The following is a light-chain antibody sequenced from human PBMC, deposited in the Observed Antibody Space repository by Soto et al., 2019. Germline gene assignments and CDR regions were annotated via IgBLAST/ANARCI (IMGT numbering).Light chain of an antibody. J-gene: IGLJ1*01. CDR3: ETWDSNTYV. CDR1: SGHSSYI. V-gene: IGLV4-60*02. Sequence: QPVLTQSSSASASLGSSVSLTCTLSSGHSSYIIAWHQQQPGKAPRYLMKLEGSGSYNKGSGVPDRFSGSSSGADRYLTISNLQFEDEADYYSETWDSNTYVFGTGTKLTVL. CDR2: LEGSGSY.